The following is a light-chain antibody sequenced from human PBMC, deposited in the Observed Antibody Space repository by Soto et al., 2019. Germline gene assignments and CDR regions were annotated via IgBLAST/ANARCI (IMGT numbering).Light chain of an antibody. Sequence: QLVLTQSSSASASLGSSVKLTCTLSSGHSSYIIAWHQQPPGKAPRYLMNLEGSGTYNKGSGVPDRFSGSSSGADRYLIISNLQFEDESDYYCETWDSNTRVFGTGTKVTVL. V-gene: IGLV4-60*02. CDR1: SGHSSYI. CDR3: ETWDSNTRV. CDR2: LEGSGTY. J-gene: IGLJ1*01.